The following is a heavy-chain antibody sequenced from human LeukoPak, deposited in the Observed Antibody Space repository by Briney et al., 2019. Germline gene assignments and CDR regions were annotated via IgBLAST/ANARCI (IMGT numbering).Heavy chain of an antibody. CDR1: GFTFSSYS. CDR3: GRGIDKTSFYYYYYGMEV. D-gene: IGHD2/OR15-2a*01. Sequence: PGGSLRLSCAASGFTFSSYSMNWVRQAPGKGLEWVSSISSSSSYIYYADSVKGRFTISRDNAKNSLYLQMNSLRAEDTAVYYCGRGIDKTSFYYYYYGMEVGGKGTTVTVS. J-gene: IGHJ6*04. CDR2: ISSSSSYI. V-gene: IGHV3-21*01.